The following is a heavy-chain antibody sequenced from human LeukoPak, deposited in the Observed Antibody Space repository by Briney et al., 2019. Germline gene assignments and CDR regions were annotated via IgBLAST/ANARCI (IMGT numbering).Heavy chain of an antibody. V-gene: IGHV3-72*01. D-gene: IGHD3-10*01. CDR1: GFTFSDHY. J-gene: IGHJ4*02. Sequence: GGSLRLSCAASGFTFSDHYMDWVRQAPGKGLEWVGRTGSKANSYTTQYAASVKGRFTISRDDSKHSLYLQMNSLKTEDTAVYYCASAAWELLLGEEYFDYWGQGTLVTVSS. CDR2: TGSKANSYTT. CDR3: ASAAWELLLGEEYFDY.